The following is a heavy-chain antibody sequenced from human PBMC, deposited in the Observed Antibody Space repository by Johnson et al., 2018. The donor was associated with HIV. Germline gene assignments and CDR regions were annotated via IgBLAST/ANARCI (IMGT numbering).Heavy chain of an antibody. D-gene: IGHD5-24*01. J-gene: IGHJ3*02. V-gene: IGHV3-30-3*01. Sequence: QVQLVESGGGLMQPGGSLRLSCVASGFTVSNNFMSWVRQAPGKGLEWVAVISYDGSNKYYADSVKGRFTISRDNAKNSLYLQMNSLRAEDTAVYYCARYGYRPEAAFDIWDQGTMVTVSS. CDR1: GFTVSNNF. CDR3: ARYGYRPEAAFDI. CDR2: ISYDGSNK.